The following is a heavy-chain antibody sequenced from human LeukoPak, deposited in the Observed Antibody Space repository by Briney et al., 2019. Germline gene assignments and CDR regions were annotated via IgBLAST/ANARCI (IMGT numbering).Heavy chain of an antibody. J-gene: IGHJ4*02. CDR2: INTITGNP. CDR3: ARPGVTGGPASDY. V-gene: IGHV7-4-1*02. CDR1: GYTFTNYG. D-gene: IGHD3-10*01. Sequence: ASVKVSCKSSGYTFTNYGINWVRQAPGQGLEWMGWINTITGNPTYVQGFIGRFVFSLDTSVTTAYLQISSLKAEDTAVYFCARPGVTGGPASDYWGQGTVVTVSS.